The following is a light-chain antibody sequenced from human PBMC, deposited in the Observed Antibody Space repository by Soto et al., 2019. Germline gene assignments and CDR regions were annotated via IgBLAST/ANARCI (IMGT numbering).Light chain of an antibody. CDR1: QSSRRW. CDR2: DAS. V-gene: IGKV1-5*01. J-gene: IGKJ5*01. CDR3: QQYSTHST. Sequence: SQSSRRWLAWYQQKPGKAPKLLIYDASNLQSGVPSRFSGSGSGTEFTLTIGSLQPDDFAIYHCQQYSTHSTFGQGTRLEIK.